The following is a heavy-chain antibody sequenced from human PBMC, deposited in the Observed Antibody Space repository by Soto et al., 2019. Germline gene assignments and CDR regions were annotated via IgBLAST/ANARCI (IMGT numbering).Heavy chain of an antibody. Sequence: EVQLLESGGGLVQPGGSLRLSCVASGFTFSSYAMSWVRQAPGKGLEWVSAISGSGGSTYYADSVKGRFTISRDNSKTTAYLQMKSLRVEDTAVYYCAKGRYGGNSYWYFDLWGRGTLVTVSS. D-gene: IGHD4-17*01. J-gene: IGHJ2*01. CDR3: AKGRYGGNSYWYFDL. CDR1: GFTFSSYA. CDR2: ISGSGGST. V-gene: IGHV3-23*01.